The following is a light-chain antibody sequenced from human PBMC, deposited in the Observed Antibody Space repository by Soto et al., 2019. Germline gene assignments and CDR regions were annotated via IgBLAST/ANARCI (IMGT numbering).Light chain of an antibody. CDR1: NIGTKS. CDR2: DDS. Sequence: SYELTQPPSVSVAPGQTARITCGGNNIGTKSVHWYQLRPGQAPVVVVYDDSDRPSGIPERFSGFNSGSTATLTISRVEDRDEPEYPCQVWDTSIDHYVFGTGTKVTV. CDR3: QVWDTSIDHYV. J-gene: IGLJ1*01. V-gene: IGLV3-21*02.